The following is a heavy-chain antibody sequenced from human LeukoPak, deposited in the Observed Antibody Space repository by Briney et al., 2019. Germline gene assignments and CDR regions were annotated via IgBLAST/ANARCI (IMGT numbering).Heavy chain of an antibody. V-gene: IGHV4-59*01. Sequence: SSETLSLTCIVSGGSISSYYWSWIRQPPGKGLEWIGYVYYSGSPNYNPSLKSRVTISVDTSKNQFSLKLSSVTAADTAVYYCARYYGSSGSLDYWGQGTLVTVSS. J-gene: IGHJ4*02. CDR3: ARYYGSSGSLDY. CDR1: GGSISSYY. CDR2: VYYSGSP. D-gene: IGHD3-22*01.